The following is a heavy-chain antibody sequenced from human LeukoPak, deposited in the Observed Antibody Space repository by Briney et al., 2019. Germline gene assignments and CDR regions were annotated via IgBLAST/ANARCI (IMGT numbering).Heavy chain of an antibody. CDR2: ISYDGSNK. CDR1: GFIFSSYG. CDR3: ARAPPMITFGGVIATPDY. J-gene: IGHJ4*02. Sequence: GGSLRLSCAASGFIFSSYGMHWVRQAPGKGLEWVAVISYDGSNKYYADSVKGRFTISRDNSKNTLYLQMNSLRAEDTAVYYCARAPPMITFGGVIATPDYWGQGTLVTVSS. V-gene: IGHV3-30*19. D-gene: IGHD3-16*02.